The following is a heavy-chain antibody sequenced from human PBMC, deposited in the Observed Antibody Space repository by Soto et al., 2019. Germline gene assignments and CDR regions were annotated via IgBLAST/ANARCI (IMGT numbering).Heavy chain of an antibody. CDR2: ISYDGGNK. J-gene: IGHJ3*02. D-gene: IGHD5-18*01. Sequence: QVQLVESGGGVVQPGRSLRLSCAASGFTFRDDAVHWVRQAPGKRLEWVAVISYDGGNKYYADSVKGRFTISRDNSKNILYLLMNILRAEDTAVYYCARVRKYIYGLTDAFDIWGQGTMVTVSS. CDR1: GFTFRDDA. V-gene: IGHV3-30-3*01. CDR3: ARVRKYIYGLTDAFDI.